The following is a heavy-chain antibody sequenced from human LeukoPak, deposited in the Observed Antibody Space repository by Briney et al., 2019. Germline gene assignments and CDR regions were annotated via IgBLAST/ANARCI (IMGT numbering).Heavy chain of an antibody. D-gene: IGHD4-17*01. V-gene: IGHV4-39*01. J-gene: IGHJ4*02. CDR3: ARPSDPATVRAPFDS. CDR2: IYYSGST. Sequence: PSETLSLTCTVSGGSISSSSYYWGWMRQPPGKGLEWIGSIYYSGSTYYNPSLNSRVTISVDTSKNQFSLELSSVTAADTAVYYCARPSDPATVRAPFDSWGQGTLVTVSS. CDR1: GGSISSSSYY.